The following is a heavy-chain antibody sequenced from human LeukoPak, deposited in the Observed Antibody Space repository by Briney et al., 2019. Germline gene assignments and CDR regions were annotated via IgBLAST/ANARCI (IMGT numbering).Heavy chain of an antibody. CDR1: GYSFTSYW. CDR2: IYPGDSDT. V-gene: IGHV5-51*01. J-gene: IGHJ6*02. Sequence: GESLRISCKGSGYSFTSYWIGWVRQMPGKGLEWMGIIYPGDSDTRYSPSFQGQVTISADKSISTAYLQWSSLKASDTAMYYCARRLGIAAAGSYGMDVWGQGTTVTVSS. D-gene: IGHD6-13*01. CDR3: ARRLGIAAAGSYGMDV.